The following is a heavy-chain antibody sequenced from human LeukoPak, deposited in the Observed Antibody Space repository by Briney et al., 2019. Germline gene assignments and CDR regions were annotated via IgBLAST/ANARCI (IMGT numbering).Heavy chain of an antibody. CDR2: INSDGITT. J-gene: IGHJ4*02. CDR1: GFSFGNHV. CDR3: ARADYDIWSGYFFMHY. V-gene: IGHV3-74*01. Sequence: PGGSLRLACAASGFSFGNHVMHWVRQAPGKGLAWVSRINSDGITTRYADAAKGRFTISRDNAKNTLYLQMNDLGGDDTAVYYCARADYDIWSGYFFMHYWGQGTLVSVSS. D-gene: IGHD3-3*01.